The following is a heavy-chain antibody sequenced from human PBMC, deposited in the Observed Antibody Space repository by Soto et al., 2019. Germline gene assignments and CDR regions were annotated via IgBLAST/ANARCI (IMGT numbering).Heavy chain of an antibody. CDR3: ARSADSLPKAYYYGIDG. V-gene: IGHV2-70*11. Sequence: SGPTLVNPTQTLTLTCTFSGFSLSTSGMCVSWIRQPPGKALEWLARIDWDDDKYYSTSLKTRLTISKDTSKNQVVLTMTNMDPVDTATYYCARSADSLPKAYYYGIDGRGQGTTVTVCS. J-gene: IGHJ6*02. CDR1: GFSLSTSGMC. D-gene: IGHD3-9*01. CDR2: IDWDDDK.